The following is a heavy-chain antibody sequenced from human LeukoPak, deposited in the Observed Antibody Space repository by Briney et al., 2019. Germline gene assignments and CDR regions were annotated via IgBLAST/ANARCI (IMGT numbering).Heavy chain of an antibody. CDR1: GGTFSSYA. CDR3: AVVAATPGPYYFDY. V-gene: IGHV1-8*02. J-gene: IGHJ4*02. Sequence: ASVKVSCKASGGTFSSYAISWVRQATGQGLEWMGWMNPNSGNTGYAQKFQGRVTMTRNTSISTAYMELSSLRSEDTAVYYCAVVAATPGPYYFDYWGQGTLVTVSS. CDR2: MNPNSGNT. D-gene: IGHD2-15*01.